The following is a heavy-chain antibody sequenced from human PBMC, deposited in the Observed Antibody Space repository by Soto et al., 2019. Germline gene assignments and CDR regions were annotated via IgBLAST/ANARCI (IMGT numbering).Heavy chain of an antibody. CDR2: ISAYNGNT. J-gene: IGHJ4*02. D-gene: IGHD3-16*01. V-gene: IGHV1-18*01. CDR1: GYTFTNFG. Sequence: QVQLVQSGAEVKKPGASVKVSCKASGYTFTNFGISWVRQAPGRGLEWMGWISAYNGNTTYAQKFQGRVTMTTATSTSTACMEVRRLSFADTAVYDSARGGTPIDYWRQGTLVTVSA. CDR3: ARGGTPIDY.